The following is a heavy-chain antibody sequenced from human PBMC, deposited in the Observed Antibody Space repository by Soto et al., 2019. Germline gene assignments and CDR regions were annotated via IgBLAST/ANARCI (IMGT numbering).Heavy chain of an antibody. V-gene: IGHV3-48*01. Sequence: GGSLRLSCAASGFTFRSYNMNWVRQAPGKGLEWVSHLSGSSTASYYADSVKDRFTISRDNAKNSLYLQMNSLRAEDTAVYYCARDQLYYNDISGRPLNAFDVWGQGTMVTVSS. J-gene: IGHJ3*01. CDR1: GFTFRSYN. CDR3: ARDQLYYNDISGRPLNAFDV. CDR2: LSGSSTAS. D-gene: IGHD3-22*01.